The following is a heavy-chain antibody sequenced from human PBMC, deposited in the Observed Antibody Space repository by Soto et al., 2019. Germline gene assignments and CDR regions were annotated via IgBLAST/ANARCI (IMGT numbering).Heavy chain of an antibody. Sequence: QVQLVQSGAEVKKPGSSVKVSCKASGGTFSSYTISWVRQAPGQGLEWMGRLIPILGIANYAQKLQGRVTITADNSTSTAYMELSSLRSEDTAVYYCARDAHSSSSTVSPHPLDPWGQGTLVTVSS. CDR2: LIPILGIA. J-gene: IGHJ5*02. V-gene: IGHV1-69*08. CDR3: ARDAHSSSSTVSPHPLDP. CDR1: GGTFSSYT. D-gene: IGHD6-13*01.